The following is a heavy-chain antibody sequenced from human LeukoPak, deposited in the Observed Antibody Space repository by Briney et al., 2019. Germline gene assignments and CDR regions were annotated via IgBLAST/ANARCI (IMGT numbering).Heavy chain of an antibody. J-gene: IGHJ4*02. CDR1: GGSISSSSYY. CDR2: IYYSGST. Sequence: PSETLSLTCTVSGGSISSSSYYWGWIRQPPGKGLEWIGSIYYSGSTYYNPSLKSRVTISVDTSKNQFSLKLSSVTAADTAVYYCARQPPYYGSGSYYGYWGQGTLVTVSS. V-gene: IGHV4-39*01. D-gene: IGHD3-10*01. CDR3: ARQPPYYGSGSYYGY.